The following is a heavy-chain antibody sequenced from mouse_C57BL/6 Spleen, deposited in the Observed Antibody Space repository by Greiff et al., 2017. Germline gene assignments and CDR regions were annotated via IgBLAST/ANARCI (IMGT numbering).Heavy chain of an antibody. CDR1: GYTFTSYW. V-gene: IGHV1-72*01. Sequence: QVQLQQPGAELVKPGASVKLSCKASGYTFTSYWMHWVKQRPGRGLEWIGRIDPNSGGTKYNEKFKSKAILTVYKPSSKAYMQRSSLTAEDSAVYYCARGVYGSSLYYYAMDYWGQGTSVTVSS. CDR3: ARGVYGSSLYYYAMDY. CDR2: IDPNSGGT. J-gene: IGHJ4*01. D-gene: IGHD1-1*01.